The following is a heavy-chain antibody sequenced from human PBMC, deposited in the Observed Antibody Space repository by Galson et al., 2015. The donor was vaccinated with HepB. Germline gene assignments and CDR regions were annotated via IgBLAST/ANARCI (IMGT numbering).Heavy chain of an antibody. V-gene: IGHV3-9*01. D-gene: IGHD3-10*01. Sequence: SLRLSCAASGFTFGDYAMHWVRQVPGKGLKWVSGISWNSDFTGYADSVRGRFTISRDNARYSLYLQMNSLRTEDTALYYCAQDLTYYYGSGSYFVGMDVWGQGTTVTVSS. CDR3: AQDLTYYYGSGSYFVGMDV. CDR2: ISWNSDFT. CDR1: GFTFGDYA. J-gene: IGHJ6*02.